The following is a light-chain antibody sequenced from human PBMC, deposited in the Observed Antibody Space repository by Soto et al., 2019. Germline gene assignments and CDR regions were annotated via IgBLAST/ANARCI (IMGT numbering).Light chain of an antibody. Sequence: EIVMTQSPATLSVSPGARATLSCRASQSVSSNLAWYQQKPGQAPRLLIYGASTRATGIPARFSGSGSGTEFTLTISSLQSEDFAVYYGQQYNNWLSITFGQGTRLEIK. J-gene: IGKJ5*01. CDR2: GAS. CDR1: QSVSSN. V-gene: IGKV3-15*01. CDR3: QQYNNWLSIT.